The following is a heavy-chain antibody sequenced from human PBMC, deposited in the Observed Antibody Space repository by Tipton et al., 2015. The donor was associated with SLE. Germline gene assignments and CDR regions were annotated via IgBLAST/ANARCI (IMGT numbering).Heavy chain of an antibody. CDR2: IWYDGSNK. D-gene: IGHD2-2*01. J-gene: IGHJ4*02. Sequence: SLRLSCAASGFTFSSYGMHWVRQAPGKGLEWVAVIWYDGSNKYYADSVKGRFTISRDNSKNTLYLQMNSLRAEDTAVYYCAGGRRVRYQLLSYWGQGTLVTVSS. CDR3: AGGRRVRYQLLSY. CDR1: GFTFSSYG. V-gene: IGHV3-33*01.